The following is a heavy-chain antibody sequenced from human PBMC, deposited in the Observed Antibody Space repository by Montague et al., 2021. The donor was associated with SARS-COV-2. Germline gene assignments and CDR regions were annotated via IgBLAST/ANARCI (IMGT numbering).Heavy chain of an antibody. CDR3: ARDIRYYDFWSGRAQTSPDY. D-gene: IGHD3-3*01. CDR2: IYHSGST. Sequence: SETLSLTCTVSGYSISSGYYWGWIRQPPGKGLEWIGSIYHSGSTXYNPSLKSRVTISVDTSKNQFSLKLSSVTAADTAVYYCARDIRYYDFWSGRAQTSPDYWGQGTRVTVSS. V-gene: IGHV4-38-2*02. CDR1: GYSISSGYY. J-gene: IGHJ4*02.